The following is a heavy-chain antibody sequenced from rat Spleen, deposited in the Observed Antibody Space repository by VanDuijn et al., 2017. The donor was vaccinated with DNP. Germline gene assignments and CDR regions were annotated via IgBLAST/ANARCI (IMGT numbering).Heavy chain of an antibody. J-gene: IGHJ3*01. CDR3: THSGQSYYYGSPFAY. D-gene: IGHD1-2*01. CDR1: GFSLTSYT. CDR2: MSGGGYT. Sequence: QVQLKESGPGLVQPSQTLSLTCTVSGFSLTSYTVSWVRQPPGKGLEWIAAMSGGGYTYYNSALKSRLSINRDTSKSQVFLKMNSLRTEDTAIYFCTHSGQSYYYGSPFAYWGQGTLVTVSS. V-gene: IGHV2-6*01.